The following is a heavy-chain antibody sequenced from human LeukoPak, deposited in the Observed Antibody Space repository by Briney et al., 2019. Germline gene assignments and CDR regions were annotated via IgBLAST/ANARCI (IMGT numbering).Heavy chain of an antibody. J-gene: IGHJ4*02. V-gene: IGHV4-31*03. D-gene: IGHD1-7*01. CDR3: ARGNWNSLDY. CDR2: IYYSGST. Sequence: SQTLSLTCTVSGGSISSGGSYWSWIRQHPGKGLEWIGYIYYSGSTYYNPSLKSRVTISVDTSKNQFSLKLSSVTAADTAVYYCARGNWNSLDYWGQGTLVTVSS. CDR1: GGSISSGGSY.